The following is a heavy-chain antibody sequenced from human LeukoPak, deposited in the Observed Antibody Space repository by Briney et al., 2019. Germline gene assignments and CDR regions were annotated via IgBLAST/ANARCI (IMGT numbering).Heavy chain of an antibody. CDR2: IKQDGSEK. V-gene: IGHV3-7*01. D-gene: IGHD6-19*01. CDR3: ARAVAGLPPVY. Sequence: GGSLRLSCAASGFSFSTYGMHWVRQAPGKGLEWVANIKQDGSEKYYVDSVKGRFTISRDNAKNSLYLQMNSLRAEDTAVYYCARAVAGLPPVYWGQGTLVTVSS. J-gene: IGHJ4*02. CDR1: GFSFSTYG.